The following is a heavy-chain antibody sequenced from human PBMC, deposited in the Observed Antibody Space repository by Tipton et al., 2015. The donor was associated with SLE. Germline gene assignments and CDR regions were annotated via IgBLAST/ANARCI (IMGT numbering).Heavy chain of an antibody. CDR3: ARRSLGRRGYFDY. D-gene: IGHD7-27*01. CDR1: GGSFSGYY. V-gene: IGHV4-34*01. CDR2: INHSGST. J-gene: IGHJ4*02. Sequence: TLSLTCAVYGGSFSGYYWSWIRQPPGKGLEWIGEINHSGSTNYNPSLKSRVTISVDTSKNQFSLKLSAVTAADTALYYCARRSLGRRGYFDYWGQGTLVTVSS.